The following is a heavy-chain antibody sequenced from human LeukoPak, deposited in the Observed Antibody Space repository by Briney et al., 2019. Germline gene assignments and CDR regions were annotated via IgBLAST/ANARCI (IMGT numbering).Heavy chain of an antibody. J-gene: IGHJ4*02. CDR3: AKDGVVPAAMPFHY. CDR2: ISGSGSST. CDR1: GFTFSSYA. D-gene: IGHD2-2*01. Sequence: GGSLRLSCAASGFTFSSYAMSWVRQAPGKGLEWVSAISGSGSSTYYADSVKGRFTISRDNSKNTLYLQMNSLRGEDTAVYYCAKDGVVPAAMPFHYWGQGTLVTVSS. V-gene: IGHV3-23*01.